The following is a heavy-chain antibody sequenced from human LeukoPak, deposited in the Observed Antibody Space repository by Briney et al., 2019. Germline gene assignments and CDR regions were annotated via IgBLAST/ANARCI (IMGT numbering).Heavy chain of an antibody. J-gene: IGHJ6*02. V-gene: IGHV4-59*08. D-gene: IGHD6-6*01. CDR1: GGSISRYY. CDR3: ARHMDSSGYYYGMDV. CDR2: IYYTGST. Sequence: NPSETLSLTCTVSGGSISRYYWSWVRQPPGKGLEWVGYIYYTGSTNYNPSLKSRVTISVDTSNNQFSLKLSSVTAADTAVYYCARHMDSSGYYYGMDVWGQGTTVTVSS.